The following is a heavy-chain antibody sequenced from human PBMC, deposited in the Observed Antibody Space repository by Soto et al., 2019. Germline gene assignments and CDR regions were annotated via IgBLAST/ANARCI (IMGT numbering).Heavy chain of an antibody. CDR2: ISSSSDST. Sequence: LVEAGGGLVYPGGSLTLSCVGSGFRFSEHRMNWVRQAPGKGLQWVSYISSSSDSTYYADSEKGRFTVPRVNATHALVLPMNSLGGDDPATYYCARLPKGGMVTAWGQGVRVAVSS. CDR3: ARLPKGGMVTA. V-gene: IGHV3-48*01. CDR1: GFRFSEHR. J-gene: IGHJ4*02. D-gene: IGHD2-21*02.